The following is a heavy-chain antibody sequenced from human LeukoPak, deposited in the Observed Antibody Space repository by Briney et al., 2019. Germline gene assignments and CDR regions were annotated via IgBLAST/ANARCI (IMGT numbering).Heavy chain of an antibody. V-gene: IGHV4-39*07. Sequence: SETLSLTCTVSGGSISSSSYYWGWIRQPPGKGLEWIGSIYYSGSTYYNPSLKSRVTISVDTSKNQFSLKLSSVTAADTAVYYCARVFYVWGSYRHAFDYWGQGTLVTVSS. J-gene: IGHJ4*02. CDR3: ARVFYVWGSYRHAFDY. CDR2: IYYSGST. CDR1: GGSISSSSYY. D-gene: IGHD3-16*02.